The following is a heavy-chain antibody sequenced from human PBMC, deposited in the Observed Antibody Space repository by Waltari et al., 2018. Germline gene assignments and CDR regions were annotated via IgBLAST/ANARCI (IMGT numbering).Heavy chain of an antibody. J-gene: IGHJ4*02. CDR2: GNSDGSNT. Sequence: EVELVESGGGLVQPGGSLRLSCEVSGVSLSDRWMHWVRQTPEKGLVWVARGNSDGSNTAYADSVRGRFIISRDTARNTLFLQMSSVRVDDTALYYCVAATPSSGKWGQGTLVTVSS. V-gene: IGHV3-74*01. D-gene: IGHD6-19*01. CDR1: GVSLSDRW. CDR3: VAATPSSGK.